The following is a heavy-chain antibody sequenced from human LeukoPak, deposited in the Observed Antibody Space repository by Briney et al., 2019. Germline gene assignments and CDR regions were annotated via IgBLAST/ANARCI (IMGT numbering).Heavy chain of an antibody. D-gene: IGHD2-2*01. CDR1: GGSISSNSYY. CDR2: IYYSGST. Sequence: PSETLSLTCAVSGGSISSNSYYWGWIRQPPGKGLEWIGSIYYSGSTYYNPSLKSRVTISVDTSKNQFSLKLSPVTAADTAVYYCARHRGYCSSTSCSKGGFWFDPWGQGTLVTVSS. J-gene: IGHJ5*02. CDR3: ARHRGYCSSTSCSKGGFWFDP. V-gene: IGHV4-39*01.